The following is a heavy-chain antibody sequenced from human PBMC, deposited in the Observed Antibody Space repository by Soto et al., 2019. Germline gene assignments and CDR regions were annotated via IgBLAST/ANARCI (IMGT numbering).Heavy chain of an antibody. CDR3: AREASSSSIGVAY. CDR1: GGSISSYY. V-gene: IGHV4-59*01. Sequence: SETLSLTCTVSGGSISSYYWSWIRQPPGKGLEWIGYIYYSGSTNYNPSLKSRATISVDTSKNQFSLKLSSVTAADTAVYYCAREASSSSIGVAYWGQGTRVTVSS. CDR2: IYYSGST. D-gene: IGHD6-6*01. J-gene: IGHJ4*02.